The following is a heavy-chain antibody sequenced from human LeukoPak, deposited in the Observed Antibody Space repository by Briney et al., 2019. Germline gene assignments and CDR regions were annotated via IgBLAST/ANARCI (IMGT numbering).Heavy chain of an antibody. CDR1: GFTFSSYA. V-gene: IGHV3-23*01. J-gene: IGHJ4*02. D-gene: IGHD3-16*02. CDR2: ISGSGGST. CDR3: AKALGELSFIVDY. Sequence: PGGSLRLSCAASGFTFSSYAVSWVRQAPGKGLEWVSGISGSGGSTYYADSVKGRFTISKDTSKNTLYLQLSSPRAEDTALYYCAKALGELSFIVDYWGQGTLVTVSS.